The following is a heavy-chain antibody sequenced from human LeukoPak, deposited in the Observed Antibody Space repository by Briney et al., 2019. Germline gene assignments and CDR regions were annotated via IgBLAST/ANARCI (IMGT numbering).Heavy chain of an antibody. V-gene: IGHV1-69*01. J-gene: IGHJ4*02. CDR1: GGTFSSYA. CDR2: IIPIFGTA. D-gene: IGHD2-15*01. CDR3: AREDCSGGSCYYFDY. Sequence: SVKVSGKASGGTFSSYAISWVRQAPGQGLEWMGGIIPIFGTANYAQKFQGRVTITADESTSTAYMELSSLRSEDTAVYYCAREDCSGGSCYYFDYWGQGTLVTVSS.